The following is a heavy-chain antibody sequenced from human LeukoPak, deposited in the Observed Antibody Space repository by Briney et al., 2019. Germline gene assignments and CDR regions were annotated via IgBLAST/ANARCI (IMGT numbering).Heavy chain of an antibody. V-gene: IGHV3-30*02. J-gene: IGHJ4*02. CDR2: IRFDGSHE. Sequence: GGSLRLSCAASGFTFSSYAMHWIRQAPGKGLEWVSFIRFDGSHEYYVDSVKGRFSISRDNSKNTVFLQMSSLRVEDTAVYYCAKPSGSGFDYWGQGTLVTVSS. CDR1: GFTFSSYA. D-gene: IGHD1-26*01. CDR3: AKPSGSGFDY.